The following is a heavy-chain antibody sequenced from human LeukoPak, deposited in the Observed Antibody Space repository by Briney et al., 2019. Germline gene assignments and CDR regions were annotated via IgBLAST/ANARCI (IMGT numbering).Heavy chain of an antibody. J-gene: IGHJ4*02. CDR2: IYSSGST. Sequence: PSETLSLTCTVSGGSISSGGFYWHWIRQHPGKGLEWIGYIYSSGSTYYNPSLKSRLTISGDTSKNQFSLMLSSVTATDTAVYYCARVGTGVDYWGQGILVTVTS. CDR1: GGSISSGGFY. D-gene: IGHD3/OR15-3a*01. V-gene: IGHV4-31*03. CDR3: ARVGTGVDY.